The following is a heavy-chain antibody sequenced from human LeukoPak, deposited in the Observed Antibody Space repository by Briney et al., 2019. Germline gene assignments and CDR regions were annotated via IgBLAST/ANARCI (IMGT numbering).Heavy chain of an antibody. D-gene: IGHD2-2*01. CDR2: IYHSGST. V-gene: IGHV4-38-2*02. Sequence: SETLSLTCTVSGYSISSGYYWGWIRQPPGKGLEWIGSIYHSGSTYYNPSLKSRVTISVDTSKNQFSLKLSSVTAADTAVYYCARASSTTEVWGKGTTVTVSS. J-gene: IGHJ6*04. CDR1: GYSISSGYY. CDR3: ARASSTTEV.